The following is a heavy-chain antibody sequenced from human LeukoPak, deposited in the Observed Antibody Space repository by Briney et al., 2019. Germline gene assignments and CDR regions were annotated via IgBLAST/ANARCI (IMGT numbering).Heavy chain of an antibody. CDR1: GFTFSSYG. J-gene: IGHJ4*02. D-gene: IGHD2-2*02. CDR3: ARDAYCSSTSCYKGTIFDY. V-gene: IGHV3-30*03. Sequence: GGSLRLSCAASGFTFSSYGMHWVRQAPGKGLEWVAVISYDGSNKYYADSVKGRFTISRDNSKNSLYLQMNSLRDEDTAVYYCARDAYCSSTSCYKGTIFDYWGQGTLVTVSS. CDR2: ISYDGSNK.